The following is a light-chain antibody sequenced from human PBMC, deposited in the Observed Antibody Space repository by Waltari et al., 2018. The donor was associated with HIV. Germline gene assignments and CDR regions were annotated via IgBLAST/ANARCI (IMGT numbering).Light chain of an antibody. Sequence: QSVLTQPPSGSGAPGQRVTIPCPGSSPNIGEGDDVQWYQQLPGTAPKLLIYGNINRPSGVPDRFSGSKSGTSASLAITGLQAEDEADYYCQSYDSSLSGYVFGTGTKVTVL. CDR2: GNI. J-gene: IGLJ1*01. CDR1: SPNIGEGDD. CDR3: QSYDSSLSGYV. V-gene: IGLV1-40*01.